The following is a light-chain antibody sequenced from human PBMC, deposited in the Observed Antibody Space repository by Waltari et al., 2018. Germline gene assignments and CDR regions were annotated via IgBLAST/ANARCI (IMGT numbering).Light chain of an antibody. CDR2: GSS. V-gene: IGKV3-15*01. CDR1: QSISSN. J-gene: IGKJ4*01. CDR3: QQYNNWPPT. Sequence: EIVMTQSPATLSVPPGGRATFSCRASQSISSNLAWYQQKPGLAPRLLSYGSSTRAPGIPARFSGSGSGTEFTLTISSLQSEDFAVYSCQQYNNWPPTFGGGTKVEIK.